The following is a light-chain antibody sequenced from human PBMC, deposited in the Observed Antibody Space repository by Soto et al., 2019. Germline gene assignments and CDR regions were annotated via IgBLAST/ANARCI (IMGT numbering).Light chain of an antibody. J-gene: IGLJ2*01. CDR1: SSDVGSYNL. CDR2: EGS. V-gene: IGLV2-23*01. CDR3: CSHAGPGV. Sequence: QSVLTQPASVSGSPGQSITISCTGTSSDVGSYNLVSWYQQHPGKAPKLMIYEGSKRPSGVSNRFSGSKSGNTASLTISRLQAEDEADYYCCSHAGPGVFGGGTKLTVL.